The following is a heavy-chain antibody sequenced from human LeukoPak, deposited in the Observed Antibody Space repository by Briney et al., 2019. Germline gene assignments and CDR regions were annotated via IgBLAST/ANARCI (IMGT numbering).Heavy chain of an antibody. D-gene: IGHD3-10*01. J-gene: IGHJ6*03. CDR2: IYYSGST. CDR3: ARDAYYGSGSPHYMDV. Sequence: PSPTLSLTCTVSGGSISSGDYYWSWIRQPPGKGREWIGYIYYSGSTYYNPSLKSRVTISVDTSKNQFSLKLSSVTAADTAVYYCARDAYYGSGSPHYMDVWGKGTTVTVSS. V-gene: IGHV4-30-4*08. CDR1: GGSISSGDYY.